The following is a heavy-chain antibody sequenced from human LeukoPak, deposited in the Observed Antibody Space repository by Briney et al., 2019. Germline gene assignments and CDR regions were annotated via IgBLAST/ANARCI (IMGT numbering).Heavy chain of an antibody. CDR3: ARGTYYCGSGSYYPPDY. J-gene: IGHJ4*02. CDR1: GLTFSSYA. V-gene: IGHV3-30*04. Sequence: PGGSLRLSCAASGLTFSSYAMHWVRQAPGKGLEWVAVIAYDGSSKYYADSVKGRFTISRDNSKNTLSLQMNSLRAEDTAVYYCARGTYYCGSGSYYPPDYWGQGTLVTVSS. D-gene: IGHD3-10*01. CDR2: IAYDGSSK.